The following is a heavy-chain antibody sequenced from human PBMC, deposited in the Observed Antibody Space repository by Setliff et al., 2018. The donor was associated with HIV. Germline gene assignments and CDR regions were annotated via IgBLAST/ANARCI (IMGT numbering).Heavy chain of an antibody. D-gene: IGHD5-18*01. Sequence: SETLSLTCTVSGGSLGNHYWSWIRQPPGRGLEWLGYVYNTGHTSSNPSLESRFTMSLDTSKNQVSLKVKFVTAADTAIYYCSRGRTDTAMAHDYWGQGIPVTVSS. CDR2: VYNTGHT. CDR1: GGSLGNHY. J-gene: IGHJ4*02. CDR3: SRGRTDTAMAHDY. V-gene: IGHV4-59*11.